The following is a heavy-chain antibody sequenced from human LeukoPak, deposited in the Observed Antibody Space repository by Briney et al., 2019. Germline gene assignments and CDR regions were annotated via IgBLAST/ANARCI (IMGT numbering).Heavy chain of an antibody. CDR3: ARRVAGADYHDY. CDR1: GYTFTSYK. CDR2: INPSGGTT. J-gene: IGHJ4*02. Sequence: PGGSLRLSCAASGYTFTSYKMHWVRQAPGEGLEWMGIINPSGGTTNYAQKFQGRVTMTRDTSTSTVYMELSSLTSEDTAIYYCARRVAGADYHDYWGQGTLVTVSS. V-gene: IGHV1-46*01.